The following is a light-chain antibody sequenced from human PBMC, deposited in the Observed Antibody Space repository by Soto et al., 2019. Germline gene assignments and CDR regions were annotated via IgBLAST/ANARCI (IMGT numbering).Light chain of an antibody. Sequence: DIVLTQPTATLSLSPGERARLSSRASQSLRSSLAWYQQKPGQAPRLLIYDASTRATRIPSRFSGSGSGTEFTLTISSLQSEDFAVYYCQQYDNWPRTFGQGTKVDI. CDR2: DAS. CDR1: QSLRSS. J-gene: IGKJ1*01. V-gene: IGKV3-15*01. CDR3: QQYDNWPRT.